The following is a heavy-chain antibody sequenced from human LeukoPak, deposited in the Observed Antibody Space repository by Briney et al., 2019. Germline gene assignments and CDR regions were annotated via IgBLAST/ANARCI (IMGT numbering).Heavy chain of an antibody. CDR2: IRYDGSNK. D-gene: IGHD6-6*01. CDR1: GFTFSSYG. J-gene: IGHJ4*02. Sequence: GRSLRLSCAASGFTFSSYGMHWVRQAPGKGLEWVAFIRYDGSNKYYADSVKGRFTISRDNSKNTLYLQMNSLRAEDTAVYYCAKDRPEYSSYYYFDYWGQGTLVTVSS. CDR3: AKDRPEYSSYYYFDY. V-gene: IGHV3-30*02.